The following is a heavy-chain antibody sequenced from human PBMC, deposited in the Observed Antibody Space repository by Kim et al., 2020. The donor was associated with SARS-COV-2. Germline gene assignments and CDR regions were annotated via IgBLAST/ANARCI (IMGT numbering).Heavy chain of an antibody. CDR2: IYSNGRT. CDR1: GDSISRSTSF. D-gene: IGHD2-21*02. Sequence: SETLSRLCSVSGDSISRSTSFWGWVRQPPGGGLEWIALIYSNGRTHYNPSLKSRVTISVDTSKNQFSLEMRSVTAADTATYFCGRQRKIEFGDFEPFDFWGPGALVAVS. J-gene: IGHJ4*02. V-gene: IGHV4-39*01. CDR3: GRQRKIEFGDFEPFDF.